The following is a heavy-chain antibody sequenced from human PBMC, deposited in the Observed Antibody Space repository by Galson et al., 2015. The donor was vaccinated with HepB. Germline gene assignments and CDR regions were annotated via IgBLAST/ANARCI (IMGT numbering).Heavy chain of an antibody. CDR2: INHSGST. D-gene: IGHD5-18*01. V-gene: IGHV4-34*01. CDR1: GGSFSGYY. J-gene: IGHJ6*02. Sequence: ETLSLTCAVYGGSFSGYYWSWIRQPPGKGLEWIGEINHSGSTNYNPSLKSRVTISVDTSKNQFSLKLSSVTAADTAVYYCAREETWIQLWKKRYGMDVWGQGTTVTVSS. CDR3: AREETWIQLWKKRYGMDV.